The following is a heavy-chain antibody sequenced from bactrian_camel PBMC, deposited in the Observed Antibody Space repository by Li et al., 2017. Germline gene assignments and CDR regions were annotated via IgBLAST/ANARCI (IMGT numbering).Heavy chain of an antibody. J-gene: IGHJ4*01. CDR2: IGIDGRT. CDR1: GYSSNTFC. Sequence: VQLVESGGGSVQTGGSLRLSCAASGYSSNTFCMGWFRRVPGLEREGVAGIGIDGRTAYADSVKGRFTISQDLGKNMVYLEMNMLKPEDSAVYYCAPGRVRRYNYWGRGTQVTVST. V-gene: IGHV3S9*01. CDR3: APGRVRRYNY.